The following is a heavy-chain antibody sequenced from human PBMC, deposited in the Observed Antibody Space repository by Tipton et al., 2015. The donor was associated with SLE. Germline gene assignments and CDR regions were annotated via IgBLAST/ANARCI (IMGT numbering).Heavy chain of an antibody. V-gene: IGHV3-23*03. Sequence: SLRLSCAGSGYRFSTYAMSWVRQAPGKGLEWVSSIYSGGGSYYADSVKGQFTISRDDSRNTLSLQMNSTRPDDAAVYFCAKNRNVTGSYFDSWGQGNLVTVSS. CDR2: SIYSGGGS. D-gene: IGHD1-1*01. CDR3: AKNRNVTGSYFDS. CDR1: GYRFSTYA. J-gene: IGHJ4*02.